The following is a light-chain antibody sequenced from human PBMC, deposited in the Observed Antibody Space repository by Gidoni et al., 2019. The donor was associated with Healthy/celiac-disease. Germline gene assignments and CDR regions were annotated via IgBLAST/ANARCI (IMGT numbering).Light chain of an antibody. J-gene: IGLJ2*01. Sequence: SYELTQPPSVSVSPGQTASITCSGDKLGDKYACWYQQKPGQSPVLVIYQDSKRPSGIPERFSGSNSRNTATLTISGTQAMDEADDYCQAWDSSTAVVFGGGTKLTVL. V-gene: IGLV3-1*01. CDR3: QAWDSSTAVV. CDR1: KLGDKY. CDR2: QDS.